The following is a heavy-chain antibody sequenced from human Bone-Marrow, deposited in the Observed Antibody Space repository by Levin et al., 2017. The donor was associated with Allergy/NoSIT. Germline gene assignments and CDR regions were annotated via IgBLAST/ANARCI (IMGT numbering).Heavy chain of an antibody. J-gene: IGHJ5*02. CDR3: ARGDCYSGSCYGADWFDP. CDR1: GYTFTSYH. D-gene: IGHD2-15*01. CDR2: INPNSGNT. Sequence: ASVKVSCKTSGYTFTSYHVYWVRQATGQGLEWMGYINPNSGNTGYAQKLQGRVTMTRNSSITTAYMELSGLRSEDTAMYYCARGDCYSGSCYGADWFDPWGQGTQVTVSS. V-gene: IGHV1-8*01.